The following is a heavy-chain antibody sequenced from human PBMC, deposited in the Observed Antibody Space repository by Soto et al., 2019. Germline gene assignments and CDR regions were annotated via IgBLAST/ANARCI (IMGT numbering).Heavy chain of an antibody. D-gene: IGHD1-26*01. J-gene: IGHJ4*02. CDR2: ISSDGSTT. CDR3: AGGGQSGSHTYYFDY. Sequence: GGSLRLSCAAPGLTFSRYWMHWVRQAPGKGLVRVSRISSDGSTTNYADSVKGRFTISRDNAKNTLYLQMNSLRDEDTAMYYCAGGGQSGSHTYYFDYWGQGTLVTVSS. CDR1: GLTFSRYW. V-gene: IGHV3-74*01.